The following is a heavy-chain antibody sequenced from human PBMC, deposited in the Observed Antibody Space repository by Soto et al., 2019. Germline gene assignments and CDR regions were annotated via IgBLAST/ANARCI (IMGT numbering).Heavy chain of an antibody. J-gene: IGHJ4*02. CDR1: GFNFNSYA. CDR2: IGANGDST. V-gene: IGHV3-23*01. Sequence: GGSLRLSYAASGFNFNSYAMSWVRQAPGKGLEWVSHIGANGDSTYYADSVKGRFTISRDNSKKTVYLQMESLRAEDTAVYYCTGATYSDYWGQGTLVTVSS. CDR3: TGATYSDY. D-gene: IGHD2-15*01.